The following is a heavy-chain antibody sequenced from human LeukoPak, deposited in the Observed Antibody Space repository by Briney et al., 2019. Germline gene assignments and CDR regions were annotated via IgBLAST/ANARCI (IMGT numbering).Heavy chain of an antibody. CDR3: ASSRILPGYSSGWSYFDY. Sequence: PSETLSLTCTVSGGSISSYYWSWIRQPPGKGLEWIGYIYYSGSTNYNPSLKSRVTISVDTSKKQFSLKLSSVTAADTAVYYCASSRILPGYSSGWSYFDYWGQGTLVTVSS. D-gene: IGHD6-19*01. J-gene: IGHJ4*02. V-gene: IGHV4-59*08. CDR1: GGSISSYY. CDR2: IYYSGST.